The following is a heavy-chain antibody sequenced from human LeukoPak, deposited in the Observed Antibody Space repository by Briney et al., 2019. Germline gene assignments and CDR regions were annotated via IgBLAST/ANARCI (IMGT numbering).Heavy chain of an antibody. CDR3: ARDWIGSSWDWYFDL. D-gene: IGHD6-13*01. CDR1: GGSISSSSYY. V-gene: IGHV4-39*07. CDR2: IYYSGST. J-gene: IGHJ2*01. Sequence: PSETLSLTCTVSGGSISSSSYYWGWIRQPPGKGLEWIGSIYYSGSTYYNPSLKSRVTISVDTSKNQFSLKLSSVTAADTAVYYCARDWIGSSWDWYFDLWGRGTLVTVSS.